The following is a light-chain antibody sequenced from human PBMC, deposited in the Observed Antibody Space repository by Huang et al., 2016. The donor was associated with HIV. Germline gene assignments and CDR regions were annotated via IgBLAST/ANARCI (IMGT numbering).Light chain of an antibody. V-gene: IGKV3-15*01. CDR1: QSVGSN. CDR2: AAS. CDR3: QQHNTWPRT. J-gene: IGKJ1*01. Sequence: EIVMTQSPATLSVSPGDRATLSCRASQSVGSNLAWYQQRLGQAPRLLSYAASTRASGIPARFSGSGSGTEFTLTVSSLQSEDFAVYYCQQHNTWPRTFGQGTRV.